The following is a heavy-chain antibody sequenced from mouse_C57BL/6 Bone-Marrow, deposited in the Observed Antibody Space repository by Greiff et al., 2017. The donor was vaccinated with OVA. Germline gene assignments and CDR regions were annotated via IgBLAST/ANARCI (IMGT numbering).Heavy chain of an antibody. CDR3: SRSWFDV. CDR1: GYAFTNYL. J-gene: IGHJ1*03. V-gene: IGHV1-54*01. CDR2: INPVGGGT. Sequence: VKLMESGAELVRPGTSVQVSCKASGYAFTNYLIEWVKQRPGPGLAWIGVINPVGGGTNYNEKFKGKATLTSDKSSSPAYMQLSSLTSEDPAVYFCSRSWFDVWGTGTTVTVSS.